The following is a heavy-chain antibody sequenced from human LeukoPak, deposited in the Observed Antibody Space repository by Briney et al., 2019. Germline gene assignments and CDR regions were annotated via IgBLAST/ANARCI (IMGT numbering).Heavy chain of an antibody. V-gene: IGHV3-21*01. CDR3: ARDPSAGDY. Sequence: GGSLRLSCAASGFTFSSFSMNWVRQAPGEGLEWVSSITSRTVEFYADSVKGRFTISRDNSKNSLYLQMNSLRAEDTAVYYCARDPSAGDYWGQGTLVTVSS. CDR2: ITSRTVE. J-gene: IGHJ4*02. CDR1: GFTFSSFS.